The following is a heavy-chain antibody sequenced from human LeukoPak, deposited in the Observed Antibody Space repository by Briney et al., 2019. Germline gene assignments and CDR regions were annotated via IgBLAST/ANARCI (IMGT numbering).Heavy chain of an antibody. J-gene: IGHJ4*02. V-gene: IGHV4-34*01. CDR1: GGSFSGYY. CDR3: ARGYYYDSSGPMVPFDY. CDR2: INHSGST. Sequence: SETLSLTCAVYGGSFSGYYWSWIRQPPGKGLEWIGEINHSGSTNYNPSLKSRVTISVDTSKNQFSLKLSSVTAADTAVYYCARGYYYDSSGPMVPFDYWGQGTLVTVSS. D-gene: IGHD3-22*01.